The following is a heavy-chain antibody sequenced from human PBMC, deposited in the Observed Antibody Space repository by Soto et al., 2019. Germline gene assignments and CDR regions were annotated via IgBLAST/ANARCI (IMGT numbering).Heavy chain of an antibody. CDR3: ARDTPDDTSGYFDY. CDR2: IYSSGGS. CDR1: GGSISPYY. Sequence: SETLSLTCTVSGGSISPYYWSWIRQPAGRGLEWIGRIYSSGGSNFNPSLESRATMSVDTSKNHFSLKLSSVTAADTAVYYCARDTPDDTSGYFDYWGQGTLVTVSS. J-gene: IGHJ4*02. V-gene: IGHV4-4*07. D-gene: IGHD3-22*01.